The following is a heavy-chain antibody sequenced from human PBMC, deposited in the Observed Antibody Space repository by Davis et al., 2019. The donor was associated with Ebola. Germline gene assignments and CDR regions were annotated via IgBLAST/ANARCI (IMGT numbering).Heavy chain of an antibody. V-gene: IGHV1-46*01. D-gene: IGHD2-8*02. CDR3: ARVEIYCTGGVCYTGYYYGMDV. CDR1: GYTFTSYY. CDR2: INPSGGST. Sequence: ASVKVSCKASGYTFTSYYMHWVRQAPGQGLEWMGLINPSGGSTSYVQKFQGRVTMTRDTSTSTVYMELSSLRSEDTAVYYCARVEIYCTGGVCYTGYYYGMDVWGQGTTVTVSS. J-gene: IGHJ6*02.